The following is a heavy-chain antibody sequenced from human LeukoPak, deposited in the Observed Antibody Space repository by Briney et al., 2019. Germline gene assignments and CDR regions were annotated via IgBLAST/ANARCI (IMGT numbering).Heavy chain of an antibody. Sequence: PGGSLRLSCAASGFTFSSYAMHWVRQAPGKGLEWVAVISYDGSNKYYADSVKGRFTISRDNSKNTLYLQMNSLRAEDTAVYYCASSLLRFLEWFEEYFQHWGQGTLATVSS. V-gene: IGHV3-30-3*01. J-gene: IGHJ1*01. CDR1: GFTFSSYA. D-gene: IGHD3-3*01. CDR2: ISYDGSNK. CDR3: ASSLLRFLEWFEEYFQH.